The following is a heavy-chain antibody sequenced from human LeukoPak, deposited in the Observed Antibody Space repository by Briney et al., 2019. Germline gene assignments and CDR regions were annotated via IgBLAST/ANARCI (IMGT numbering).Heavy chain of an antibody. D-gene: IGHD6-19*01. CDR2: INHSGST. CDR3: ARARSEAFKYSSGCLDY. J-gene: IGHJ4*02. Sequence: KPSETLSLTCAVYGGSFSGYYWSWIRQPPGKGLEWIGEINHSGSTNYNPSLKSRVTISVDTSKNQFSLKLSSVTAADTAVYYCARARSEAFKYSSGCLDYWGQGTLVTVSS. CDR1: GGSFSGYY. V-gene: IGHV4-34*01.